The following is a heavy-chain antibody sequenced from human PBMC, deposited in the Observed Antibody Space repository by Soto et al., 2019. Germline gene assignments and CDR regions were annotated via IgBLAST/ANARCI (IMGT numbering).Heavy chain of an antibody. J-gene: IGHJ6*02. V-gene: IGHV1-69*01. CDR3: ARSQGSSTSLEIYYYYYYGMDV. CDR1: GGTFSSYA. D-gene: IGHD2-2*01. CDR2: IIPISGTA. Sequence: QVQLVQSGAEVKKPGSSVKFSCKASGGTFSSYAISWGRQAPGQGLEWMGGIIPISGTANNAQNFQGRVTITADESTSTAYMELSSLRSEDTAVYYCARSQGSSTSLEIYYYYYYGMDVWGQGTTVTVSS.